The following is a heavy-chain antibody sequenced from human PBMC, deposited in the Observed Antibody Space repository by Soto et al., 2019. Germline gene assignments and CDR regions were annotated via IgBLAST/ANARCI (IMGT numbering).Heavy chain of an antibody. CDR1: GFIFRNYV. D-gene: IGHD3-10*01. V-gene: IGHV3-30-3*01. Sequence: QVQLVESGGGVVQPGRSLRLSCAASGFIFRNYVMYWVRQAPGKGLEWVAFMSYDGTTKYYADSVKGRFTISRDNSKNTLYLQMNSLRPEDTGVYYCAREVLWSRYFDYWGQGTLVTVSS. CDR3: AREVLWSRYFDY. J-gene: IGHJ4*02. CDR2: MSYDGTTK.